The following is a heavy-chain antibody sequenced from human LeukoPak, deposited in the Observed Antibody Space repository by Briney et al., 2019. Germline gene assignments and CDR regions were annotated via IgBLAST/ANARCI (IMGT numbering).Heavy chain of an antibody. J-gene: IGHJ3*02. V-gene: IGHV4-39*07. CDR2: IYYSGST. D-gene: IGHD3-9*01. CDR1: GGSISSSSYY. CDR3: ARAPQYDSLTGVQLRAFDI. Sequence: PSETLSLTCTVSGGSISSSSYYWGWIRQPPGKGLEWIGSIYYSGSTYYNPSLKSRVTISVDTSKNQFSLKLSSVTAADTAVHYCARAPQYDSLTGVQLRAFDIWGQGTMVTVSS.